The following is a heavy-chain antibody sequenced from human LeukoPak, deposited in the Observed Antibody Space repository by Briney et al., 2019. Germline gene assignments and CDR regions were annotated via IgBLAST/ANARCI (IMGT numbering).Heavy chain of an antibody. J-gene: IGHJ5*02. CDR3: ARSRQASELFSS. CDR1: GYAIISGGFS. V-gene: IGHV4-30-2*01. D-gene: IGHD3-3*01. CDR2: IYDRGPA. Sequence: PSETLSLTCTVSGYAIISGGFSWNWIRQPPGKGLEWIGCIYDRGPAHYNPSLKSRFTISVDRPKNQFFLNVTSLTAADTAVYYCARSRQASELFSSWGQGTLVVVSS.